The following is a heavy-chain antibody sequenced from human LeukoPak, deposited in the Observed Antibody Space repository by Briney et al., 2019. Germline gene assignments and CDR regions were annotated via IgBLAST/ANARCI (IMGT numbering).Heavy chain of an antibody. CDR2: ISGSGGTT. D-gene: IGHD1-26*01. CDR1: GFTFSSYA. CDR3: SASGPRLVGASKGLSD. J-gene: IGHJ4*02. V-gene: IGHV3-23*01. Sequence: PGGSLRLSCAVSGFTFSSYAMSWVRQAPGKGLEWVSVISGSGGTTYYSDSVKGRFTISTNNSNNTLYMQMTSLRTADTGVNYCSASGPRLVGASKGLSDWGKGTLVTVSS.